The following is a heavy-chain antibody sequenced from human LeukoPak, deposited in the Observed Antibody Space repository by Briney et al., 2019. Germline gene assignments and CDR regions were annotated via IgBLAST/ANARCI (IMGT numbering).Heavy chain of an antibody. J-gene: IGHJ3*02. D-gene: IGHD3-22*01. V-gene: IGHV3-30*18. CDR2: ISYDGSNK. Sequence: PGGSLRLSCAASGFTFSSYGMHWVRQAPGKGLEWVAVISYDGSNKYYADSVKGRFTISRDNSKNTPYLQMNSLRAEDTAVYYCAKDYKVRGYYYIDAFDIWGQGTMVTVSS. CDR3: AKDYKVRGYYYIDAFDI. CDR1: GFTFSSYG.